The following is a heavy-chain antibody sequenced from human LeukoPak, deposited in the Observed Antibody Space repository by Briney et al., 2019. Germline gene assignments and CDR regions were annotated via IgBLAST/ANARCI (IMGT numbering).Heavy chain of an antibody. CDR1: GFTFSSYS. CDR2: ISSSSSYI. D-gene: IGHD6-13*01. Sequence: PGGSLRLSCVASGFTFSSYSMNWVRQAPGKGLEWVSSISSSSSYIYYADSVKGRFTISRDNAKNSLYLQMNSLRAEDTAVYYCARDDRSIAAAQGAFDIWGQGTMVTVSS. J-gene: IGHJ3*02. CDR3: ARDDRSIAAAQGAFDI. V-gene: IGHV3-21*01.